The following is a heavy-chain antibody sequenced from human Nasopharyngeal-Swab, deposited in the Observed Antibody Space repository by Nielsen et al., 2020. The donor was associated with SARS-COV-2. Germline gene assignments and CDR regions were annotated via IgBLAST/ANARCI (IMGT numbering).Heavy chain of an antibody. CDR2: INPDNGNT. CDR1: GYTFINYA. Sequence: ASVKVSCKASGYTFINYAIHWVRQAPGQSLEYMGWINPDNGNTSYSHNFQGRVTITRDTSASTAYLELSSLRSEDTAIYYCSGDRPEVSYWGQGTLVTVSS. J-gene: IGHJ4*02. V-gene: IGHV1-3*01. CDR3: SGDRPEVSY.